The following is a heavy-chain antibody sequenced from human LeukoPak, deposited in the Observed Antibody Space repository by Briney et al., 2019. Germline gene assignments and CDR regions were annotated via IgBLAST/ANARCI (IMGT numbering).Heavy chain of an antibody. CDR3: AREKMATTDAFDI. V-gene: IGHV4-34*01. J-gene: IGHJ3*02. CDR1: GGSFSGYY. Sequence: SETLSLTCAVYGGSFSGYYWSWTRQPPGKGLEWIGEINHSGSTNYNPSLKSRVTISVDTSKNQFSLKLSSVTAADTAVYYCAREKMATTDAFDIWGQGTMVTVSS. CDR2: INHSGST. D-gene: IGHD5-24*01.